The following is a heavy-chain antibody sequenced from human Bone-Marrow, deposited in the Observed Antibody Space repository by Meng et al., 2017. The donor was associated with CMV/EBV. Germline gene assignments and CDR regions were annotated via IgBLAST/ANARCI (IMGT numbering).Heavy chain of an antibody. Sequence: ASVKVSCKASGYTFTSYDINWVRQAPGQGLEWMGWINPNSGGTNYAQKFQGRVTMTRDTSISTAYMELSRLRSDDTAVYYCARVSDLWGENWFDPWAQGTLVTVSS. J-gene: IGHJ5*02. V-gene: IGHV1-2*02. CDR1: GYTFTSYD. D-gene: IGHD3-10*01. CDR2: INPNSGGT. CDR3: ARVSDLWGENWFDP.